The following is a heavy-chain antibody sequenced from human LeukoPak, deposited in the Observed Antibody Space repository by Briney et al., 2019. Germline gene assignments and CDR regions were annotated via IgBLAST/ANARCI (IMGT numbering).Heavy chain of an antibody. J-gene: IGHJ4*02. CDR3: AKGAGGIAAAGLDY. CDR1: GFTFDDYA. CDR2: ISWNSGSI. D-gene: IGHD6-13*01. V-gene: IGHV3-9*01. Sequence: GRSLRLSCAASGFTFDDYAMHWVRQAPGKGLEWVSGISWNSGSIGYADSVKGRFTISRDNAKNSLYLQMNSLRAEDTALYYCAKGAGGIAAAGLDYWGQGTLVTVSS.